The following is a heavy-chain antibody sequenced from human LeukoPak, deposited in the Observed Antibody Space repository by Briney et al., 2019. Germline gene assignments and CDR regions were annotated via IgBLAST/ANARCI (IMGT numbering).Heavy chain of an antibody. J-gene: IGHJ6*03. CDR2: IKPSGTP. CDR1: GGSFSGYY. Sequence: SETLSLTCAVYGGSFSGYYWSWIRQPPGKGLEWIGEIKPSGTPNYNPSLKSRVIISEDTSKNQFSLNLSSVTAADTAIYYCARGPRHYDSWSAYGGHGGFYHSYYMDVWGKGTTVTVSS. CDR3: ARGPRHYDSWSAYGGHGGFYHSYYMDV. V-gene: IGHV4-34*01. D-gene: IGHD3-3*01.